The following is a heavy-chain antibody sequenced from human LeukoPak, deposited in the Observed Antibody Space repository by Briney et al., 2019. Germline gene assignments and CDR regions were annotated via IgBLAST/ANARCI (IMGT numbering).Heavy chain of an antibody. D-gene: IGHD2/OR15-2a*01. Sequence: GGSLRLPCAASGFTFSSYWMSWVRQAPGKGLEWVANIKQDGSEKYYMDSVKGRFTISRDNANNSLYLQMNSLRAEDTAVYYCVRAGTTFENWGQGTLVTVSS. J-gene: IGHJ4*02. CDR1: GFTFSSYW. V-gene: IGHV3-7*01. CDR3: VRAGTTFEN. CDR2: IKQDGSEK.